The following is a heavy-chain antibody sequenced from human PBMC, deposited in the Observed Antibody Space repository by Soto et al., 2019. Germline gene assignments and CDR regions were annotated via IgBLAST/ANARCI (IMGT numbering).Heavy chain of an antibody. D-gene: IGHD3-16*01. CDR1: GFTFSSYW. J-gene: IGHJ6*02. V-gene: IGHV3-74*01. CDR3: ARDGSSPGGLYYYGMDV. CDR2: IDTYGSAT. Sequence: PGGSLRLSCAASGFTFSSYWMHWVRQAPGKGLVWVSRIDTYGSATRYADSVKGRFTISRDNAKNSLYLQMNSLRAEDTAVYYCARDGSSPGGLYYYGMDVWGQGTTVTVSS.